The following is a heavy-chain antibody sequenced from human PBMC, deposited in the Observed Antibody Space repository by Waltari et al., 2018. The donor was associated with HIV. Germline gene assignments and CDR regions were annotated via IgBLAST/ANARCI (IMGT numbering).Heavy chain of an antibody. CDR2: IYRGGST. CDR1: GFTVSSNY. V-gene: IGHV3-66*01. CDR3: ARDWAHSSSWSRYYYHGMDV. D-gene: IGHD6-13*01. Sequence: EVQLVESGGGLVQPGGSLRLSCAASGFTVSSNYMGWVRQAAGKGVEWVSFIYRGGSTYYADYVKGRFTISRDNSKNTLYLQMNSLRAEDTAVYYCARDWAHSSSWSRYYYHGMDVWGQGTTVTVSS. J-gene: IGHJ6*02.